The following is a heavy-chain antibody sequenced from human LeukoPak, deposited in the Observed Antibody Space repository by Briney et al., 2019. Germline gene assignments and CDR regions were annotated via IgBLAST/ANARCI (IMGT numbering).Heavy chain of an antibody. CDR1: GGSISSSSYY. V-gene: IGHV4-39*07. CDR2: IYYSGST. J-gene: IGHJ5*02. D-gene: IGHD3-3*01. CDR3: ARVDFWSGSKRGGLYNWFDP. Sequence: SETLSLTCTVSGGSISSSSYYWGWIRQPPGKGLEWIGSIYYSGSTYYNPSLKSRVTISVDTSKNQFSLKLSSVTAADTAVYYCARVDFWSGSKRGGLYNWFDPWGQGTLVTVSS.